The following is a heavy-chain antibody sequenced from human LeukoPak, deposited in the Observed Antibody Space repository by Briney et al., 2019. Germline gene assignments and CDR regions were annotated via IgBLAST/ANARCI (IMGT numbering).Heavy chain of an antibody. Sequence: GGSLRLSCAASGFTFSNYAMTWVRQAPGKGLEWVSGISDNGGGTYYGDSVKGRFTISRDNSKNTLYLQMNSLRAEDTAVYYCAKDLGTRMLLFPSDYWGQGTLVTVSS. D-gene: IGHD2-8*01. CDR1: GFTFSNYA. J-gene: IGHJ4*02. CDR3: AKDLGTRMLLFPSDY. V-gene: IGHV3-23*01. CDR2: ISDNGGGT.